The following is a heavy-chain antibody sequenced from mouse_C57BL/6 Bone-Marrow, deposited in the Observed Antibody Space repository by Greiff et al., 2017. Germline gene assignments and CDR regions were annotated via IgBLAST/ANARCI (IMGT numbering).Heavy chain of an antibody. CDR3: ARPYDYGYFDV. CDR2: ISYDGSN. V-gene: IGHV3-6*01. CDR1: GYSITSGYY. Sequence: EVQRVESGPGLVKPSQSLSLTCSVTGYSITSGYYWNWIRQFPGNKLEWMGYISYDGSNNYNPSLKNRISITRDTSKNQFFLKLNSVTTEDTATYYCARPYDYGYFDVWGTGTTVTVSS. D-gene: IGHD2-3*01. J-gene: IGHJ1*03.